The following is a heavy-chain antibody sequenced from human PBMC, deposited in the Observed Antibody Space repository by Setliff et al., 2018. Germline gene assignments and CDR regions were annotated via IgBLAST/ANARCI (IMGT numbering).Heavy chain of an antibody. Sequence: SETLSLTCTVSGGSIGPHYWSWIRQAPGKGLEWIGHIFYSDTAKYNPSLESRAAISVDSSKNQFSLRLTSVSAADTAVYYCARLRKSTPHWYFDLWGRGTLVTAPQ. J-gene: IGHJ2*01. CDR1: GGSIGPHY. CDR2: IFYSDTA. CDR3: ARLRKSTPHWYFDL. V-gene: IGHV4-59*11.